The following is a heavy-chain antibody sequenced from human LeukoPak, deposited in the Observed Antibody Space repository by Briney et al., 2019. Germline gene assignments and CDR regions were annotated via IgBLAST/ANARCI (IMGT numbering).Heavy chain of an antibody. CDR1: GFTFSDYF. V-gene: IGHV3-11*01. CDR2: ISSSGYTI. J-gene: IGHJ4*02. Sequence: PGGSLRLSCAASGFTFSDYFMSWVRQAPGKGLEWVSYISSSGYTIFYADSVKGRFTISRDNAKNSLYLQMNSLRADDTAVYYCARASYCGGDCYSVYFDYWGQGTLVTVSS. CDR3: ARASYCGGDCYSVYFDY. D-gene: IGHD2-21*02.